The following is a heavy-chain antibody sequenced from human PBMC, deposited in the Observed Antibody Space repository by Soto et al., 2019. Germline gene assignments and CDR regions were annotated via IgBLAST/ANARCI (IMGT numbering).Heavy chain of an antibody. V-gene: IGHV1-2*02. CDR3: VRGGPVAGPTSSEAYHPFDF. D-gene: IGHD6-19*01. J-gene: IGHJ4*02. CDR1: GYTFSDHY. Sequence: QVQLVQSGAEVKKPGASVEVSCKTSGYTFSDHYTHWVRQAPGQGLEWMGWINPNSDGTGYAEKFQGRVTMTRDTSISTAYMELNRLNSDDTAVYYCVRGGPVAGPTSSEAYHPFDFWGQGTLVTVSS. CDR2: INPNSDGT.